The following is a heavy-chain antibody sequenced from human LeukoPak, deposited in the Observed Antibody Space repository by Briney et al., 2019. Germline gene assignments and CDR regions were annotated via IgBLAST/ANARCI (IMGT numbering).Heavy chain of an antibody. CDR2: IKQDGSEK. J-gene: IGHJ4*02. CDR1: GFTFSNYW. V-gene: IGHV3-7*01. Sequence: GGSLRLSCAASGFTFSNYWMTWVRQAPGKGLEWVANIKQDGSEKYYVDSVKGRFTISRDNAENSLYLQMNSLRAEDTAVYYCARGGVTMIWGQGTLVTVSS. CDR3: ARGGVTMI. D-gene: IGHD3-22*01.